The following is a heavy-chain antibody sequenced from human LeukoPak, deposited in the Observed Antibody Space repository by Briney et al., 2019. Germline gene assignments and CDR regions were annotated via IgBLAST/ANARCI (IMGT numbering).Heavy chain of an antibody. D-gene: IGHD3-10*01. V-gene: IGHV3-7*01. CDR3: ARVGRITMVRGVKESTNSFDY. Sequence: GGSLRLSCAASGFTFSSYWMSWVRQAPGKGLEWVANIKQDGSEKYYVDSVKGRFTISRDNAKNSLYLQMNSLRAEDTAVYYCARVGRITMVRGVKESTNSFDYWGQGTLVTVSS. J-gene: IGHJ4*02. CDR2: IKQDGSEK. CDR1: GFTFSSYW.